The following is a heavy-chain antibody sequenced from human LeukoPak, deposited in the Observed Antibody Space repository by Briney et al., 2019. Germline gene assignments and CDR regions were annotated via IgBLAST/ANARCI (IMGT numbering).Heavy chain of an antibody. CDR3: ASNSMMIVVVESGAFDI. D-gene: IGHD3-22*01. J-gene: IGHJ3*02. Sequence: PSETLSLTCTVSGGSISSYYWSWIRQPPGKGLEWIGYIYYSGSTNYNPSLKSRVTISVDTSKNQFSLKLSSVTAADTAVYYCASNSMMIVVVESGAFDIWGQGTMVTVSS. CDR1: GGSISSYY. V-gene: IGHV4-59*12. CDR2: IYYSGST.